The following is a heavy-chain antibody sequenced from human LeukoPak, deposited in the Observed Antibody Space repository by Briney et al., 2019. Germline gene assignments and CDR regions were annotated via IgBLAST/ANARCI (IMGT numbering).Heavy chain of an antibody. V-gene: IGHV3-7*01. Sequence: GGSLRLSCLGSGSNFRYFWMSWVRQAPGKGLEWVANINHDGRETYYADSVKGRFIISRDNAKDSLYLQMNSLRAEDAAVYYCAKGYIIAGRQWYLDLWGRGTLVGVSS. CDR2: INHDGRET. J-gene: IGHJ2*01. D-gene: IGHD6-13*01. CDR1: GSNFRYFW. CDR3: AKGYIIAGRQWYLDL.